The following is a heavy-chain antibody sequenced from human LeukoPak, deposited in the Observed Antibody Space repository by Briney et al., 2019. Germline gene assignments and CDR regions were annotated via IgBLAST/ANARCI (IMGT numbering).Heavy chain of an antibody. CDR3: VRDPDALDY. CDR2: IRSGGSPI. J-gene: IGHJ4*02. Sequence: PGGSLRLSCAASGFTFSSYSMNWVRQATGEGLEWVSYIRSGGSPIYYADSVRGRFTISRDNAKNSLYLQMNSLRDEDTAVYYCVRDPDALDYWGQGTLVTVSS. CDR1: GFTFSSYS. V-gene: IGHV3-48*02.